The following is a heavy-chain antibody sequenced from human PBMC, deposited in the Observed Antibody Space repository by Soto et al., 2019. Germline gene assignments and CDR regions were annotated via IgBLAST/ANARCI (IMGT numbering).Heavy chain of an antibody. D-gene: IGHD3-3*01. V-gene: IGHV1-24*01. J-gene: IGHJ6*03. CDR1: GYTVTELS. Sequence: ASLKVSCKVSGYTVTELSMHGVRQAPGKGLEWMGGFDPEDGETIYAQKFQGRVTMTEDTSTDTAYMELSSLRSEDTAVYYCATGPGGYPDYDSWTLPRRHYYYYMDVWGKGTTVTVSS. CDR3: ATGPGGYPDYDSWTLPRRHYYYYMDV. CDR2: FDPEDGET.